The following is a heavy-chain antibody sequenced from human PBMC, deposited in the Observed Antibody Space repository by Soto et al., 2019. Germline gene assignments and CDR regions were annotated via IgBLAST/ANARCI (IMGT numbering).Heavy chain of an antibody. J-gene: IGHJ5*02. V-gene: IGHV4-39*01. CDR3: ARHYYGSGSYSTPNWFDP. D-gene: IGHD3-10*01. Sequence: SETLSLTCTASGGSISSSNYYWAWIRQPPGKGLEWIGSIYYSGSTYYNPSLKSRVTISGDTSKNHFSLKLSSVTAADTAVYYCARHYYGSGSYSTPNWFDPWGQGTQVTVSS. CDR1: GGSISSSNYY. CDR2: IYYSGST.